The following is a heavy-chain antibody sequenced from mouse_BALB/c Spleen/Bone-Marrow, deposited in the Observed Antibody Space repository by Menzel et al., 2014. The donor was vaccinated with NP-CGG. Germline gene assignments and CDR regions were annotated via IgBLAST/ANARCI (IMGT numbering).Heavy chain of an antibody. Sequence: VMLVESGPGLVAPSQRLSITCTVSGFSLTSYGVHWVRQPPGKGLEWLGIIWAGGNTNYNSALMSRLSISKDNSKSQVFLKMNILQTDDTAMYYCARELGAWFAYWGQGTLVTVSA. CDR1: GFSLTSYG. CDR3: ARELGAWFAY. J-gene: IGHJ3*01. D-gene: IGHD4-1*01. CDR2: IWAGGNT. V-gene: IGHV2-9*02.